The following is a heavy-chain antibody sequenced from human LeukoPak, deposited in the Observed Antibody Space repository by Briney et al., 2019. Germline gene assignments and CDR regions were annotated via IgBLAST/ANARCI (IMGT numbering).Heavy chain of an antibody. Sequence: WASVKVSCKASGGTFSSYAISWVRQAPGQGLERMGRIIPIFGTANYAQKFQGRVTITTDESTSTAYMELSSLRSEDTAVYYCAREAARFLEWFPSKWGQGTLVTVSS. CDR2: IIPIFGTA. CDR1: GGTFSSYA. J-gene: IGHJ4*02. CDR3: AREAARFLEWFPSK. V-gene: IGHV1-69*05. D-gene: IGHD3-3*01.